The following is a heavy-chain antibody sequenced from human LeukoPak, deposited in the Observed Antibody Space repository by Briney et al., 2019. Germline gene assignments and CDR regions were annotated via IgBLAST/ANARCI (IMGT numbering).Heavy chain of an antibody. D-gene: IGHD2-15*01. CDR2: ISSSSSYI. CDR1: GFTFSSYS. V-gene: IGHV3-21*01. Sequence: PGGSLRLSCAASGFTFSSYSMNWVRQAPGKGLEWVSSISSSSSYIYYADSVKGRFTISRDNAKNSLYLQMNSLRAEGTAVYYCARDSPVGLTLGYWGQGTLVTVSS. CDR3: ARDSPVGLTLGY. J-gene: IGHJ4*02.